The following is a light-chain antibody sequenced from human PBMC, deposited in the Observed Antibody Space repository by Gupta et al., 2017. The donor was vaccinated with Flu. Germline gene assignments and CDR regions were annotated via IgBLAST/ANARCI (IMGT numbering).Light chain of an antibody. Sequence: QSALTQPPSASGSPGQSVTVSCTGTTSDIGGYDYVSWYKQHPARGPKHNRYVVNKRPSGGPELVSGSKSGNKASLTVSGLQAEDESYAYCSSYAGSTNYVLGSRTKVTVL. CDR2: VVN. V-gene: IGLV2-8*01. CDR1: TSDIGGYDY. J-gene: IGLJ1*01. CDR3: SSYAGSTNYV.